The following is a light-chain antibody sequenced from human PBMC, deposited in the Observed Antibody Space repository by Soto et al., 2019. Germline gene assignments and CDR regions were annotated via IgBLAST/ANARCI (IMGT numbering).Light chain of an antibody. CDR3: QKYDTVPWA. J-gene: IGKJ1*01. Sequence: DIQRTQSPSALSASLGDRVTITCRASQGINKYVAWYQQKPGKVPKLLIYAASSLQSGVPSRFSGSGSGTDFTLTISSLQPEDVATYYCQKYDTVPWAFGQGTKVDIK. CDR1: QGINKY. CDR2: AAS. V-gene: IGKV1-27*01.